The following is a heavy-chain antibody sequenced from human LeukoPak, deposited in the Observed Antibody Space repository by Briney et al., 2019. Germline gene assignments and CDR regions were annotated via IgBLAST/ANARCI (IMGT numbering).Heavy chain of an antibody. J-gene: IGHJ5*02. CDR1: GFTFSSYS. Sequence: GGSLRLSCAASGFTFSSYSMNWVRQAPGKGLEWVSGINWNGGSTGYADSVKGRFTISRDNAKNSLYLQMNSLRAEDTALYYCARGGLGNWFDPWGQGTLVTVSS. V-gene: IGHV3-20*04. CDR3: ARGGLGNWFDP. CDR2: INWNGGST.